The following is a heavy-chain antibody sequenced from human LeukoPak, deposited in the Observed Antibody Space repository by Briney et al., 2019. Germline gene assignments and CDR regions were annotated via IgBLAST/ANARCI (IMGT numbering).Heavy chain of an antibody. D-gene: IGHD1-14*01. CDR2: IYTSGST. CDR3: AGDFRQDHRGFFDY. J-gene: IGHJ4*02. V-gene: IGHV4-4*07. Sequence: PSETLSLTCTVSGGSISSYYWSWIRQPAGKGLEWIGRIYTSGSTNYNPSLKSRVTMSVDTSKNQFSLKLSSVTAANTAVYYCAGDFRQDHRGFFDYWGQGTLVTVSS. CDR1: GGSISSYY.